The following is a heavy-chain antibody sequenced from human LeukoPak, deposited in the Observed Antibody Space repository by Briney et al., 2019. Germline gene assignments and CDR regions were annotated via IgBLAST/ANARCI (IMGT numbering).Heavy chain of an antibody. CDR1: GFSFKNYA. D-gene: IGHD3-3*02. Sequence: GGSLRLSCAASGFSFKNYAMSWVRQAPGKGLEWVSAINNGGDSTYYADSVKGRFTISRENAKNSLYLQMNSLRAGDTAVYYCARVGISSNYGMDVWGQGTTVTVSS. V-gene: IGHV3-23*01. CDR2: INNGGDST. J-gene: IGHJ6*02. CDR3: ARVGISSNYGMDV.